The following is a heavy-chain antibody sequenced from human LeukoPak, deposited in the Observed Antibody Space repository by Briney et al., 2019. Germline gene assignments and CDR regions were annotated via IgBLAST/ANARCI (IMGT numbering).Heavy chain of an antibody. CDR2: ISAYNGNT. V-gene: IGHV1-18*01. J-gene: IGHJ4*02. Sequence: ASVKVSCKASGYTFTSYGISWVRQAPGQGLEWMGWISAYNGNTNYAQKLQGRVTMTTDTSTSTAYMELRSLRSDDTAVYYCARDPFYGSSGYYSSVDYWGQGTLVTVSS. D-gene: IGHD3-22*01. CDR3: ARDPFYGSSGYYSSVDY. CDR1: GYTFTSYG.